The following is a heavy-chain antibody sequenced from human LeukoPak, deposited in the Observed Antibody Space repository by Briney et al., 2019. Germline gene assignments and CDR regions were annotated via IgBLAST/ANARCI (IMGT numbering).Heavy chain of an antibody. CDR3: AKARGSSVYEQFDY. Sequence: GGSLRLSCAASGFAFSTYAMAWVRQAPEKGLQWVSTISTSGRATYYADSVEGRFTISRDNSKNTLYLQMNSLRADDTAVYYCAKARGSSVYEQFDYWGQGTQVTVSP. D-gene: IGHD5/OR15-5a*01. V-gene: IGHV3-23*01. J-gene: IGHJ4*02. CDR2: ISTSGRAT. CDR1: GFAFSTYA.